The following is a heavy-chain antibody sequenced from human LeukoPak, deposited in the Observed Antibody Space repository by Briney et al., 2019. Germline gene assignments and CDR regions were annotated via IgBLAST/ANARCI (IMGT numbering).Heavy chain of an antibody. CDR1: SGSISSYY. V-gene: IGHV4-59*08. D-gene: IGHD3-10*01. Sequence: MTSETLSLTCTVSSGSISSYYWSWIRQPPGKGLEWIGYVYYSGSANYNPSLKSRVTISVDTSKNQFSLKLSSMTAADTAVYYCARHEKLGQFDYWGQGTLVTVSS. CDR3: ARHEKLGQFDY. J-gene: IGHJ4*02. CDR2: VYYSGSA.